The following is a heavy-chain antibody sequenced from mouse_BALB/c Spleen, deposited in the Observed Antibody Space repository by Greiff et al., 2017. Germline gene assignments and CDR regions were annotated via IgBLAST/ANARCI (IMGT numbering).Heavy chain of an antibody. J-gene: IGHJ2*01. CDR3: ARQDYGNSYYFDY. CDR2: ISSGGSYT. V-gene: IGHV5-6*01. Sequence: EVQLMESGGDLVKPGGSLKLSCAASGFTFSSYGMSWVRQTPDKRLEWVATISSGGSYTYYPDSVKGRFTISRDNAKNTLYLQMSSLKSEDTAMYYCARQDYGNSYYFDYWGQGTTVTVSS. CDR1: GFTFSSYG. D-gene: IGHD2-1*01.